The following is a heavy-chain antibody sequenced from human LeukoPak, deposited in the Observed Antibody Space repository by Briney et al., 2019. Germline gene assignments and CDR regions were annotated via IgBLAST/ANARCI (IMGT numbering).Heavy chain of an antibody. CDR3: ASAYSGRSYYFDY. V-gene: IGHV5-51*01. CDR1: GYSFTSYW. CDR2: IYPGDSDT. J-gene: IGHJ4*02. Sequence: GESLRISCKASGYSFTSYWIGWVRQMPGKGLEWMGIIYPGDSDTRYSPSFQGQVTISADKSISTAYLQWNSLKASDTAMYYCASAYSGRSYYFDYWGQGTLVAVSS. D-gene: IGHD6-13*01.